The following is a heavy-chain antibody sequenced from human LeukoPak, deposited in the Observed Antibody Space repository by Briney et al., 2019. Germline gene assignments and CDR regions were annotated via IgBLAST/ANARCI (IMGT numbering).Heavy chain of an antibody. J-gene: IGHJ4*02. CDR2: IDYSRDT. CDR3: ARNGPHYYDKSGYLDS. D-gene: IGHD3-22*01. V-gene: IGHV4-59*03. Sequence: SETLSLTCTVSGGSISSYYWSWIRQPPGKGLEWIGNIDYSRDTNYNPSLRSRVTILVDKSGNQFSLKLNSVTAADTAVYYCARNGPHYYDKSGYLDSWGQGTLVTVSS. CDR1: GGSISSYY.